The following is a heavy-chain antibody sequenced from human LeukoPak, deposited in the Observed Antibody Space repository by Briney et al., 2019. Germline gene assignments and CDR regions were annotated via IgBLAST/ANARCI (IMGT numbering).Heavy chain of an antibody. D-gene: IGHD4-17*01. CDR1: GFTFSSYA. V-gene: IGHV3-23*01. J-gene: IGHJ4*02. CDR3: ARAQRDDYGDFGSLGY. Sequence: GGSLRLSCAASGFTFSSYAMTWVRQAPGKGLEWVSSIRAPGATTYYADSVKGRFTISRDNSKNTLHLQMNSLRAEDTAVYYCARAQRDDYGDFGSLGYWGQGTLVTVSS. CDR2: IRAPGATT.